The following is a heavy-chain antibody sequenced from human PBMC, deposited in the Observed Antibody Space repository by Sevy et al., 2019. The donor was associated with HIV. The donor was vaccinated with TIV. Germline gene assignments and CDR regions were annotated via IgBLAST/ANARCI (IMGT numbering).Heavy chain of an antibody. Sequence: GSLRLSCAASGFTFSSYWMSWVRQAPGKGLEWVVNIKLDGSEKYYVDSVKGRFTISRDNAKNSLYLQMNSLRAEDTAVYYCARDCSSTSCLWGMDVWGQGTTVTVSS. CDR1: GFTFSSYW. V-gene: IGHV3-7*03. CDR3: ARDCSSTSCLWGMDV. J-gene: IGHJ6*02. CDR2: IKLDGSEK. D-gene: IGHD2-2*01.